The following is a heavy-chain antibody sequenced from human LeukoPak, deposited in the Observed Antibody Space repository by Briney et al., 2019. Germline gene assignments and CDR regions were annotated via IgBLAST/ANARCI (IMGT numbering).Heavy chain of an antibody. D-gene: IGHD4-23*01. CDR2: IYSSGST. Sequence: PSETLSLTCTVSGGSLSNYFWSWIRQPPGTGLEWIGYIYSSGSTHYNPSLQSRVTISVDTSKNQFPLNLNSVTAADTAVYYCTRHPGGNAAHRFDYWGQGFLVTVSS. CDR1: GGSLSNYF. J-gene: IGHJ4*02. V-gene: IGHV4-59*08. CDR3: TRHPGGNAAHRFDY.